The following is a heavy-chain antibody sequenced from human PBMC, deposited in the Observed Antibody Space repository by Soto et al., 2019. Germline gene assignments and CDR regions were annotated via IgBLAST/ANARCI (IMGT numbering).Heavy chain of an antibody. CDR3: ARVPSYGTNAFDI. D-gene: IGHD3-10*01. J-gene: IGHJ3*02. Sequence: ASLKVSCKASGGTFSSYAISWVRQAPGQGLEWMGGIIPIFGTANYAQKFQGRVTITADESTSTAYMELSSLRSEDTAVYYCARVPSYGTNAFDIWGQGTMVNVSS. CDR1: GGTFSSYA. CDR2: IIPIFGTA. V-gene: IGHV1-69*13.